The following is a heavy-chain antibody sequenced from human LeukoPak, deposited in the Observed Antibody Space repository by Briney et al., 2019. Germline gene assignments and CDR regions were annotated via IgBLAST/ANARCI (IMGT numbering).Heavy chain of an antibody. Sequence: GTSVKVSCKASGFTFTSSAVQWVRQARGQRLEWIGWIVVGSGNTNYAQKFQERVTITRDMSTSTAYMELSSLRSEDTAVYYCAADRGLLWFGELIAFDIWGQGTMVTVSS. V-gene: IGHV1-58*01. CDR1: GFTFTSSA. D-gene: IGHD3-10*01. CDR3: AADRGLLWFGELIAFDI. J-gene: IGHJ3*02. CDR2: IVVGSGNT.